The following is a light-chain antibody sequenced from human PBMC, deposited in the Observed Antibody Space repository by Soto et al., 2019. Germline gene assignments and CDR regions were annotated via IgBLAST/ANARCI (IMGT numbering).Light chain of an antibody. Sequence: EIVLTQSPGTLSLSPGERATLSCRASQSVSSSYLAWYQQKPGQAPRLLIYGASSRATGIPDRFSGSGSGTDFALTISRLEPEDFAVYSCQHYGSSPHTFGQGTKLEIK. CDR2: GAS. V-gene: IGKV3-20*01. CDR3: QHYGSSPHT. J-gene: IGKJ2*01. CDR1: QSVSSSY.